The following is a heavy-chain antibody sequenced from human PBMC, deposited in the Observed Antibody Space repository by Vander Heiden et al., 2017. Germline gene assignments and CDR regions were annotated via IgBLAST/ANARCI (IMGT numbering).Heavy chain of an antibody. V-gene: IGHV5-51*01. D-gene: IGHD5-12*01. CDR2: IYPGDSDT. CDR1: GYSFTSYW. Sequence: EVQLVQSGAEVKKPGESLKISCKGSGYSFTSYWIGWVRQMPGKGLEWMGIIYPGDSDTRYSPSFQGQVTISADKSISTAYLQWSSLKASDTAMYYCARLRRWLQWNYYYGMDVWGQGTTVTVSS. J-gene: IGHJ6*02. CDR3: ARLRRWLQWNYYYGMDV.